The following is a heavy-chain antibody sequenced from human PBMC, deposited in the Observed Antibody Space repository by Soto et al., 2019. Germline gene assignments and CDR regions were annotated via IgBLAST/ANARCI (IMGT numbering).Heavy chain of an antibody. V-gene: IGHV4-39*01. CDR2: IYYSGNT. D-gene: IGHD1-20*01. CDR3: ARRITRPERFDY. J-gene: IGHJ4*02. CDR1: GGSISSGGYY. Sequence: SETLSLTCTVSGGSISSGGYYWSWIRQPPGKGLEWIGNIYYSGNTYYNPSLQSRVTISVDTSKNQFSLKLTSATDADTAVYYCARRITRPERFDYWGQGALVTVSS.